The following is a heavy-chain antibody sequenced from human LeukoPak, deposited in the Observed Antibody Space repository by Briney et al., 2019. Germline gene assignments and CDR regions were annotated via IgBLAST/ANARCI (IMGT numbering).Heavy chain of an antibody. D-gene: IGHD3-10*01. J-gene: IGHJ4*02. V-gene: IGHV4-61*10. CDR1: GGSIGSGSYF. CDR2: IYHSGST. CDR3: ARDREHYYGSGSYYNFLDY. Sequence: SETLSLTCTVSGGSIGSGSYFWSWIRQPAGKGLEWIGEIYHSGSTNYNPSLKSRVTISVDKSKNQFSLKLSSVTAADTAVYYCARDREHYYGSGSYYNFLDYWGQGTLVTVSS.